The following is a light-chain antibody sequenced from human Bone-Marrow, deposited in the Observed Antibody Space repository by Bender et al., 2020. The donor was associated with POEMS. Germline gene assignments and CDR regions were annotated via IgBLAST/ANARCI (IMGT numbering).Light chain of an antibody. J-gene: IGLJ3*02. V-gene: IGLV1-44*01. CDR3: AAWEDSLNGWV. CDR2: MNN. CDR1: SSNIGTNP. Sequence: QSVLTQPPSASGTPGQRVTISCSGSSSNIGTNPVNWYQQLPGTAPKLLIHMNNRRPSGVPDRFSGSKSGTSASLAISGLQSEDEADYYCAAWEDSLNGWVFGGGTKLTVL.